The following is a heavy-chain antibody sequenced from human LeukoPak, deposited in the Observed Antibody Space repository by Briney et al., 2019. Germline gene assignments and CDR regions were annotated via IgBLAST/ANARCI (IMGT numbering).Heavy chain of an antibody. V-gene: IGHV4-39*07. D-gene: IGHD3-3*01. J-gene: IGHJ5*02. CDR1: GGSISSSSYY. CDR3: AREGAMYYDFWSGLNWFDP. CDR2: IYYSGST. Sequence: SETLSLTCTVSGGSISSSSYYWGWIRQPPGEGLEWIGSIYYSGSTYYNPSLKSRVTISVDTSKNQFSPKLSSVTAADTAVYYCAREGAMYYDFWSGLNWFDPWGQGTLVTVSS.